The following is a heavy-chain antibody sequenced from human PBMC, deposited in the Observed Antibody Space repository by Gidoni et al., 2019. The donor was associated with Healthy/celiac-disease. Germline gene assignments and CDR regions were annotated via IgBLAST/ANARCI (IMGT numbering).Heavy chain of an antibody. CDR1: VGSFSVYY. CDR2: INNSGST. D-gene: IGHD3-22*01. J-gene: IGHJ3*02. Sequence: QLHLQQCAAGLLKPSETLSLTCAVYVGSFSVYYWSCIRQPQGKGLEWIGEINNSGSTNYNPSLKSRVNISVDTSKNQFSLKLSSVTAADTAVYYCARRAYYYDSSGYYYRTPGAFDIWGQGKMVTVSS. CDR3: ARRAYYYDSSGYYYRTPGAFDI. V-gene: IGHV4-34*01.